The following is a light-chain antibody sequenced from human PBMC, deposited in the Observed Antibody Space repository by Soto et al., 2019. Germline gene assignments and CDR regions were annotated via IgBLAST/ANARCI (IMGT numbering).Light chain of an antibody. Sequence: DIQMTQSPSSLSASVGDRVTITCRASQSISSFLHWYQQKPGTAPELLIYAASSLQSGVPSRFSGSGSGTDFTLTISSLQPEDFATYYCQQSYSTPITFGQGTRLEIK. CDR1: QSISSF. V-gene: IGKV1-39*01. CDR2: AAS. CDR3: QQSYSTPIT. J-gene: IGKJ5*01.